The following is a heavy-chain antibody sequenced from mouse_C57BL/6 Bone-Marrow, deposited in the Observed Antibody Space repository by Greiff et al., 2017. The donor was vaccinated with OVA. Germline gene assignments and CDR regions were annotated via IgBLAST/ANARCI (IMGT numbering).Heavy chain of an antibody. J-gene: IGHJ3*01. CDR1: GFTFSDYG. CDR2: ISNLAYSI. V-gene: IGHV5-15*04. Sequence: DVMLVESGGGLVQPGGSLKLSCAASGFTFSDYGMAWVRQAPRKGPEWVAFISNLAYSIYYADTVTGRFTISRENAKNPLYLDMSSLRSEDTAMYYCARGYYGSSWVFAYWGQGTLVTVSA. D-gene: IGHD1-1*01. CDR3: ARGYYGSSWVFAY.